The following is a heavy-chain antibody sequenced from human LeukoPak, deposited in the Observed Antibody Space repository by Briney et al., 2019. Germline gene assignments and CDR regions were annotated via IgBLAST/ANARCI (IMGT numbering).Heavy chain of an antibody. CDR3: ATKQWLAPPPDS. V-gene: IGHV3-74*01. Sequence: GGSLRFSCAASGFTFSKYWMLWVRQAPGEGLESVSRINTDGTVTTYADSVKGRFTVSRDNADNTMFLQMNSVRDEDTAVYYCATKQWLAPPPDSWGQGTPVTVSS. CDR2: INTDGTVT. D-gene: IGHD6-19*01. CDR1: GFTFSKYW. J-gene: IGHJ4*02.